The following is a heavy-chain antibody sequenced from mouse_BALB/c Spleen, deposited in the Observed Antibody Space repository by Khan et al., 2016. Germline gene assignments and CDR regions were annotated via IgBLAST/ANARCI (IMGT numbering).Heavy chain of an antibody. V-gene: IGHV9-2-1*01. Sequence: QIQLVQSGPELKKPGETVKISCKASGYTFTDYSMHWVKQAPGKGLKWMGWINIETGETTYADDFKGRFAFSLETSASTAYLQINNLKNEDTATYFCARATLLRLLAYWGQGTLVTVSA. J-gene: IGHJ3*01. CDR3: ARATLLRLLAY. CDR1: GYTFTDYS. D-gene: IGHD1-2*01. CDR2: INIETGET.